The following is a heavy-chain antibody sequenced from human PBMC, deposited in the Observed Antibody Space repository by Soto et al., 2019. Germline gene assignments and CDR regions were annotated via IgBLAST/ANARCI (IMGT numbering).Heavy chain of an antibody. Sequence: PSETLSLTCTVSGGSISSYYWSWIRQPAGKGLEWIGRIYYSGSTYNNPSLRSRVSMSIDTSKDQFSLKLKSVTAADTALYFCARQRTSVVTQAYFDVWGPGSLVTVS. CDR2: IYYSGST. CDR1: GGSISSYY. CDR3: ARQRTSVVTQAYFDV. D-gene: IGHD2-21*02. V-gene: IGHV4-59*05. J-gene: IGHJ4*02.